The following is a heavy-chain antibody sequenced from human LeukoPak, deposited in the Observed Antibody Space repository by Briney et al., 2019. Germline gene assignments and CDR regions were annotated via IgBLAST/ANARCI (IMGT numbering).Heavy chain of an antibody. Sequence: ASVKVSFKASGYTFTSYDINWVRQATGQGPEWMGWMNPNSGNTGYAQKFQGRVTITRNTSISTAYMELSSLRSEDTAVYYCARGSYDYVWGSPHYYYYYMDVWGKGTTVTVSS. J-gene: IGHJ6*03. D-gene: IGHD3-16*01. CDR1: GYTFTSYD. CDR3: ARGSYDYVWGSPHYYYYYMDV. V-gene: IGHV1-8*03. CDR2: MNPNSGNT.